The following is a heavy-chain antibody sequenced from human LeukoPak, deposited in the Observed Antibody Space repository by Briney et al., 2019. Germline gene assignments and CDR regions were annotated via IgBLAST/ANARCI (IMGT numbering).Heavy chain of an antibody. V-gene: IGHV3-23*01. D-gene: IGHD3-3*01. CDR2: ISGSGGST. Sequence: PGGSLRPSCAASGFTFSSYAMSWVRQAPGKGLEWVSAISGSGGSTYYADSVKGRFTISRDNSKNTLYLQMNSLRAEGTAVYYCATSTAPNYDFWSEKYYFDYWGQGTLVTVSS. CDR3: ATSTAPNYDFWSEKYYFDY. J-gene: IGHJ4*02. CDR1: GFTFSSYA.